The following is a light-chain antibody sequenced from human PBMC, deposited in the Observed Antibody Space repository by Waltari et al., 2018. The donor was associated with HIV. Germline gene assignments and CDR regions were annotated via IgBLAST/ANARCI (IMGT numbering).Light chain of an antibody. Sequence: QSALTQPASLSGSPGQSITISCTGTSSAIGDYNYVSWYQQHPGKAPKLMIYEVSNRPSGVYNRFSGSKSGNTASLTISGLQAEDEADYHCSSYTNNGFYVVFGGGTKLTVL. J-gene: IGLJ2*01. CDR2: EVS. V-gene: IGLV2-14*01. CDR1: SSAIGDYNY. CDR3: SSYTNNGFYVV.